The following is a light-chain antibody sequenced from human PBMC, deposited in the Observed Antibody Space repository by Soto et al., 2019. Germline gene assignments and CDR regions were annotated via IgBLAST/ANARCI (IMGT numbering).Light chain of an antibody. CDR3: QQSYSTPLFT. V-gene: IGKV1-39*01. CDR2: AAS. CDR1: QSISSY. J-gene: IGKJ3*01. Sequence: DIQMTQSPSSLSASVGDRVTITCRASQSISSYLNWYQQKPGKAPKLLIYAASSLQSGVPSRFSGSGSGTDFTLTISSLQPEDFATYYCQQSYSTPLFTFGLGPKWISN.